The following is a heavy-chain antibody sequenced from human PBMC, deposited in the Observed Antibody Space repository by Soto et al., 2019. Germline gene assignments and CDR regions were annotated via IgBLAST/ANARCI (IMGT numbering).Heavy chain of an antibody. Sequence: EVQLVESGGGLVQPGRSLRLSCAASGFTFDDYAMHWVRRVPGKGLEWVSSISWNSNIIGYADSVKGRFTISRDNAKNSLYLQMNSLRPEDTALYYCAKGGRDGFCSGGRCYFDYLGQGTLVTVSS. CDR1: GFTFDDYA. V-gene: IGHV3-9*01. D-gene: IGHD2-15*01. CDR2: ISWNSNII. CDR3: AKGGRDGFCSGGRCYFDY. J-gene: IGHJ4*02.